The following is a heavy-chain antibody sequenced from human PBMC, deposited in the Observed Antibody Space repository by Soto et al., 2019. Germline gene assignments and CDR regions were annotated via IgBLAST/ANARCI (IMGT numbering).Heavy chain of an antibody. CDR2: IYWDDDK. Sequence: QITLKESGPTLVKPTQTLTLTCTFSGFSLSADGVGVGWIRQPPGKALEWLALIYWDDDKRYRPSLKSRLTITKDTSKNQMVLTMTNMDPVDTATYYCAHAYGGTSWPNDAFDVWGQGTVVTVSS. CDR3: AHAYGGTSWPNDAFDV. V-gene: IGHV2-5*02. CDR1: GFSLSADGVG. J-gene: IGHJ3*01. D-gene: IGHD2-2*01.